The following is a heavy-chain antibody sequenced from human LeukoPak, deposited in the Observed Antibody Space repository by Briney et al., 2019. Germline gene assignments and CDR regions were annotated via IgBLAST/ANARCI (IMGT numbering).Heavy chain of an antibody. CDR1: GYTFADYG. D-gene: IGHD3-10*01. J-gene: IGHJ4*02. CDR2: VSVKTANT. V-gene: IGHV1-18*01. CDR3: ARDVVITPSSISRWFGERSAAGY. Sequence: GASVKVSCKASGYTFADYGISWVRQAPGQALERVGWVSVKTANTNYAQKLQDRVTLTTDTSTGAVFMDLRSLRSDGTAVYYCARDVVITPSSISRWFGERSAAGYWGQGNLVTASS.